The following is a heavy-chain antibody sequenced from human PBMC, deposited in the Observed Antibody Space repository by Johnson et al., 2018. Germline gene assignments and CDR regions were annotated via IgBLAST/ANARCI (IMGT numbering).Heavy chain of an antibody. V-gene: IGHV3-23*04. J-gene: IGHJ4*02. D-gene: IGHD4-17*01. CDR1: GFTFGSYV. CDR3: ASPRSFRGDTTHYDY. CDR2: IGGAGRDT. Sequence: VQLVESGGGLVQPGGSLRLSCVVSGFTFGSYVMNWVRQAPGKGLEWVSAIGGAGRDTYYADSVKGRFTISRDNSKNTLYLQMNSLKAEDTAVFYCASPRSFRGDTTHYDYWGQGTLVTVSS.